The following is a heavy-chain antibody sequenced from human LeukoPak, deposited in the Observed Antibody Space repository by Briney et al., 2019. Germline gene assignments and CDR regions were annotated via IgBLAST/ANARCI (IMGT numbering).Heavy chain of an antibody. D-gene: IGHD3-3*01. J-gene: IGHJ5*02. CDR2: IYYSRST. V-gene: IGHV4-61*08. Sequence: SQTLSLTCTVSGGSISSGGYYWSWIRQPPGKGLEWIGYIYYSRSTNYNPSLKSRVTISVDTSKNQFSLKLSSVTAADTAVYYCARRNYDFWSGSWFDPWGQGTLVTVSS. CDR3: ARRNYDFWSGSWFDP. CDR1: GGSISSGGYY.